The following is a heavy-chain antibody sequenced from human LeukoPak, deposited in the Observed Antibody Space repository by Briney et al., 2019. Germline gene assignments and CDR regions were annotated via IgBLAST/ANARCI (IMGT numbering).Heavy chain of an antibody. CDR2: INPNSGGT. D-gene: IGHD3-9*01. CDR1: GYTFTRYY. CDR3: ARDSWYDSETNDY. Sequence: ASVKVSCKASGYTFTRYYMHWVRQAPGQGREGMGWINPNSGGTNYAQKFQGGVTMTRDTSISTAYMELSRLRSDDTAVYYCARDSWYDSETNDYWGQGTLVTVSS. J-gene: IGHJ4*02. V-gene: IGHV1-2*02.